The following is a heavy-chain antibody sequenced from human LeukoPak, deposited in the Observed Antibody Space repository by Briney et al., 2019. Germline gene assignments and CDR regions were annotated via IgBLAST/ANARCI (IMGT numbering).Heavy chain of an antibody. V-gene: IGHV4-59*01. J-gene: IGHJ4*02. D-gene: IGHD3-10*01. CDR1: GGSISSYY. CDR2: IYYGGST. Sequence: SETLSLTCTVSGGSISSYYWSWIRQPPGKGLEWIGYIYYGGSTNYNPSLKSRVTISVDTSKNQFSLKLSSVTAADTAVYYCARLEVLEAYGPVDYWGQGTLVTVSS. CDR3: ARLEVLEAYGPVDY.